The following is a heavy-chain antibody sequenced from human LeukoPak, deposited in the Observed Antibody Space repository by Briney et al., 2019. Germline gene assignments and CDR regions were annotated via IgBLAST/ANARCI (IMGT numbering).Heavy chain of an antibody. CDR1: GFTFSSYE. CDR2: ISIGGDTI. V-gene: IGHV3-48*03. J-gene: IGHJ4*02. Sequence: GGSLRLSCEASGFTFSSYEMSWVRQAPGKGLEWVWYISIGGDTIHYADSVKGRFTISRDNAKKSLYLQMNSLRAEDTAVYYCARPLGYSGSGSYYAYWGQGTLVTVSA. CDR3: ARPLGYSGSGSYYAY. D-gene: IGHD3-10*01.